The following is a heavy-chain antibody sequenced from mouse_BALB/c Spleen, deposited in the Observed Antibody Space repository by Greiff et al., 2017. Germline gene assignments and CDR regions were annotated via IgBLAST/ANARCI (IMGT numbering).Heavy chain of an antibody. J-gene: IGHJ4*01. CDR2: IWGGGST. CDR1: GFSLSRYS. CDR3: ARNAIYYYGSSSSMDY. V-gene: IGHV2-6-4*01. Sequence: VKVVESGPGLVAPSQSLSITCTVSGFSLSRYSVHWVRQPPGKGLEWLGMIWGGGSTDYNSALKSRLSISKDNSKSQVFLKMNSLQTDDTAMYYCARNAIYYYGSSSSMDYWGQGTSVTVSS. D-gene: IGHD1-1*01.